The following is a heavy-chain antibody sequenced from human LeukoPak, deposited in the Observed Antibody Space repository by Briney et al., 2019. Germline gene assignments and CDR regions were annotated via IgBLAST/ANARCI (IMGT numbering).Heavy chain of an antibody. D-gene: IGHD2-8*01. J-gene: IGHJ4*02. V-gene: IGHV1-18*01. CDR3: ARDPNGGAPYYFDY. Sequence: ASVTVSCKASGYTFTSYGISWVRQAPGQGLEWMGWISAYNGNTNYAQKLQGRVTMTTDTSTSTAYMELRSLRSDDTAVYYCARDPNGGAPYYFDYWGQGTLVTVSS. CDR2: ISAYNGNT. CDR1: GYTFTSYG.